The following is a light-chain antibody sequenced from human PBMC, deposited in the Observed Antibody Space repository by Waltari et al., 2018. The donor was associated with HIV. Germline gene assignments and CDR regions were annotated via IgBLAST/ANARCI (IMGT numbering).Light chain of an antibody. Sequence: QSVLTQPPSVSAAPGQKVAISCSVSSSNIGNDFVSWYQHVPGSAPKLLIYDNYRRPSGIPDRFSGSKYGTSATLDITGLQTGDGADYYCGTWDRSMDGGVFGGGTKLTVL. J-gene: IGLJ2*01. V-gene: IGLV1-51*01. CDR2: DNY. CDR3: GTWDRSMDGGV. CDR1: SSNIGNDF.